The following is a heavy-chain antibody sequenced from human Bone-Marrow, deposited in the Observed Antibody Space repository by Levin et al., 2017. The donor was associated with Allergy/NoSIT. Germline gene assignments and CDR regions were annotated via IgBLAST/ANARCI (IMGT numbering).Heavy chain of an antibody. CDR1: GGSISSGGYY. CDR3: VREDGSTIDY. D-gene: IGHD1/OR15-1a*01. CDR2: IYYSGNT. J-gene: IGHJ4*02. V-gene: IGHV4-31*03. Sequence: SETLSLTCTVSGGSISSGGYYWSWIRQQPGKGLEWIGYIYYSGNTYYNPSLKSRVMISVDTSKNQFSLKVSSVTAADTAVFHCVREDGSTIDYWGQGILVTVS.